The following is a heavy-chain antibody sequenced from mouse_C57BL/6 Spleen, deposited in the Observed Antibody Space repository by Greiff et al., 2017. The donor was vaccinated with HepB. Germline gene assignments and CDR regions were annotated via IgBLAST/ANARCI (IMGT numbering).Heavy chain of an antibody. D-gene: IGHD2-1*01. CDR1: GYAFTNYL. J-gene: IGHJ4*01. CDR3: ARCNSLYAMDY. Sequence: VQLQQSGAELVRPGTSVKVSCKASGYAFTNYLIEWVKQRPGQGLEWIGVINPGSGGTNYNEKFKGKATLTADKASSTAYMQLSSLTSEDSAVYFCARCNSLYAMDYLGQGTSVTVSS. V-gene: IGHV1-54*01. CDR2: INPGSGGT.